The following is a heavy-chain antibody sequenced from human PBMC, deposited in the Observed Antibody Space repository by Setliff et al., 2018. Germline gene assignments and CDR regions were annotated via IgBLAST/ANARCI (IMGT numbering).Heavy chain of an antibody. D-gene: IGHD3-10*01. CDR2: VFYSGDT. Sequence: PSETLSLTCNVSGVSIANTASYWSWIRQTPEKGLEWIGFVFYSGDTRYNPSLKSRVTMSVDTSMNQFSLNLNSVTAADTAVYYCARDRTYYASGTYTRWFDYWGQGSLVTVSS. J-gene: IGHJ4*02. CDR3: ARDRTYYASGTYTRWFDY. V-gene: IGHV4-61*08. CDR1: GVSIANTASY.